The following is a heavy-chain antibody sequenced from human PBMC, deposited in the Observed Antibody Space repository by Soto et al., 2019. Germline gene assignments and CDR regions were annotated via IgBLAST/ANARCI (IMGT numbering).Heavy chain of an antibody. CDR2: INPNSGGT. CDR1: GYTFTGYY. V-gene: IGHV1-2*04. CDR3: ARDSRSYHPGPSYGMDV. J-gene: IGHJ6*02. D-gene: IGHD1-26*01. Sequence: QVQLVQSGAEVKKPGASVKVSCKASGYTFTGYYMHWVRQAPGQGLEWMGWINPNSGGTNYAQKFQGWVTMTRDTSISTAYMELSRLRSDDTAVYYCARDSRSYHPGPSYGMDVWGQGTTVTVSS.